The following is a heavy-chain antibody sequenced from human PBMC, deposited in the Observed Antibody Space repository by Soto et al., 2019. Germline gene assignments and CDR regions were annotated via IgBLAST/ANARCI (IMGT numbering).Heavy chain of an antibody. Sequence: GGSLRLSCAASGFTFSSYAMSWVRQAPGKGLEWVSAISGSGGSTYYADSVKGRFTISRDNSKNTLYLQMNSLRAEDTAVYYCAPRAYYYDSSGCYLGSDYWGQGTLVTVSS. CDR1: GFTFSSYA. J-gene: IGHJ4*02. CDR2: ISGSGGST. D-gene: IGHD3-22*01. V-gene: IGHV3-23*01. CDR3: APRAYYYDSSGCYLGSDY.